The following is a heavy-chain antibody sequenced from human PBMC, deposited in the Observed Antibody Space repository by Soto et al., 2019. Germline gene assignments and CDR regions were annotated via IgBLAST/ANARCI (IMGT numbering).Heavy chain of an antibody. J-gene: IGHJ6*02. CDR2: IYPGDSDT. CDR1: GYSFTSYW. CDR3: ARYAGITRVRGVKDSYDYYGMDV. D-gene: IGHD3-10*01. V-gene: IGHV5-51*01. Sequence: PGESLKISCKGSGYSFTSYWIGWVRQMPGKGLEWMGIIYPGDSDTRYSPSFQGQVTISADKSISTAYLQWSSLKASDTAMYYCARYAGITRVRGVKDSYDYYGMDVWGQGTTVTVSS.